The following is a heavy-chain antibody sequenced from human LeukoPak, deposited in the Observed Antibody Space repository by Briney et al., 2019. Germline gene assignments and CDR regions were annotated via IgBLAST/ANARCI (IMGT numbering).Heavy chain of an antibody. V-gene: IGHV1-69*13. J-gene: IGHJ4*02. D-gene: IGHD5-24*01. CDR3: ATKESRDGYNYAAFDY. CDR2: IIPIFGTA. CDR1: GGTFISYA. Sequence: ASVKVSCKASGGTFISYAISWVRQAPGQGLEWMGGIIPIFGTANYAQKFQGRVTITADESTSTAYMELSSLRSEDTAVYYCATKESRDGYNYAAFDYWGQGTLVTVSS.